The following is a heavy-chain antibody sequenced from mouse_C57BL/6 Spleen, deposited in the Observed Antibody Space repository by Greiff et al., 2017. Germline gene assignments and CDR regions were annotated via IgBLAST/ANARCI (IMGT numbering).Heavy chain of an antibody. D-gene: IGHD2-4*01. V-gene: IGHV1-69*01. Sequence: VQLQQPGAELVMPGASVKLSCKASGYTFTSYWMHWVKQRPGQGLEWIGEIDPSDSYTNYNQKFKGKSTLTVDKSSSTAYMQLSSLTSEDSAVYYCARRRDDYIYYYAMDYWGQGTSVTVSS. CDR2: IDPSDSYT. J-gene: IGHJ4*01. CDR3: ARRRDDYIYYYAMDY. CDR1: GYTFTSYW.